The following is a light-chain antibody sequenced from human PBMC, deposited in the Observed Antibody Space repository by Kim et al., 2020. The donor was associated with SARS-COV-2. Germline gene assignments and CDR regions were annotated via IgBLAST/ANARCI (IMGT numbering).Light chain of an antibody. Sequence: HSITISCTGTSSDFRAYYFVSWYQQHPAKAPKLMIYAVSKPPSGLSNRFSGSKSGNTSSLTISGLQAEDEADYYCSSYIRSSSFGFGGGTQLTVL. CDR1: SSDFRAYYF. J-gene: IGLJ3*02. V-gene: IGLV2-14*03. CDR3: SSYIRSSSFG. CDR2: AVS.